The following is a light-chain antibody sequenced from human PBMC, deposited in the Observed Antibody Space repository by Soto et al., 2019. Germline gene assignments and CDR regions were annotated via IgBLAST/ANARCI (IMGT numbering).Light chain of an antibody. CDR2: EVN. V-gene: IGLV2-14*02. Sequence: QSALTQPASVSGSPGQSITISCTGTSSNVGSYKLVSWYQQHPGKAPKLMIFEVNKRPSVVSNRFSGSKSGNTASLTISGLQAEDEAEYYCSSYTNINTRACVFGTGTKLTVL. CDR3: SSYTNINTRACV. CDR1: SSNVGSYKL. J-gene: IGLJ1*01.